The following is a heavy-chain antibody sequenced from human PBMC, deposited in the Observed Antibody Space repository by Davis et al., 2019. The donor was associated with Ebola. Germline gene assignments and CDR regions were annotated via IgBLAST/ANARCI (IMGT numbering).Heavy chain of an antibody. CDR1: GFTFRSYW. V-gene: IGHV3-15*01. D-gene: IGHD6-19*01. Sequence: PGGSLRLSCAASGFTFRSYWMSWVRQAPGKGLEWVGRIKSKTDGGTTDYSAPVRGRFTISSDDSQNTLYLQMSSLKTEDTAIYYCASARRDSSGWIDYWGQGTLVTVSS. CDR3: ASARRDSSGWIDY. J-gene: IGHJ4*02. CDR2: IKSKTDGGTT.